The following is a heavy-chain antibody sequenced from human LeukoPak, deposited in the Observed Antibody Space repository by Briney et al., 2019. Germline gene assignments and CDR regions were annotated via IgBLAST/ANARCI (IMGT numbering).Heavy chain of an antibody. CDR3: ARDQEAFDY. V-gene: IGHV1-46*01. Sequence: ASVTVSCAASGYSFTSNYIHWVRQAPGQGLEWMGMIYPRDGSTSYAQKFQGRVTVTRDTSTSTVHMELSGLRSEDTAVYYCARDQEAFDYWGQGTLVTVSS. J-gene: IGHJ4*02. CDR1: GYSFTSNY. CDR2: IYPRDGST.